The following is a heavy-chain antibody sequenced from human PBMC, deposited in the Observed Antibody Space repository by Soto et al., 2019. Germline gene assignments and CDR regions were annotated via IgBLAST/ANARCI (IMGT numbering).Heavy chain of an antibody. J-gene: IGHJ6*02. CDR1: AGSITSSY. V-gene: IGHV4-59*01. Sequence: PSETLSLTCTVSAGSITSSYWSWIRRPPGKGLEWIAYNYDTGISGYTPSTSYNPSLKRRGTMSVDTSKSQFSLKLTAVTAADTSVYYCARGEDAFFYYGLDVWGQGITVNGSS. CDR2: NYDTGISGYTPST. CDR3: ARGEDAFFYYGLDV.